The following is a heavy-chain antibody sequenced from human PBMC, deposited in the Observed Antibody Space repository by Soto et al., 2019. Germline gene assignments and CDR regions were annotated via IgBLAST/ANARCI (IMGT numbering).Heavy chain of an antibody. CDR2: ISGSGVTT. CDR3: AKEGGYGPGWFDP. J-gene: IGHJ5*02. D-gene: IGHD2-15*01. CDR1: GFTFSTYA. V-gene: IGHV3-23*01. Sequence: EVQLLESGGGLVQPGGSLRLSCAASGFTFSTYAMSWVRRAPGKGLEWVSAISGSGVTTYYADSVKGRFTISRDNSKNTLFLKMNSLRAEDTAVYYCAKEGGYGPGWFDPWGQGTLVTVSS.